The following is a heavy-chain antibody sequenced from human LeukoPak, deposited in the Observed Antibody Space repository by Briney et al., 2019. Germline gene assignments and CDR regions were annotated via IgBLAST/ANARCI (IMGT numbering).Heavy chain of an antibody. Sequence: PGGSLRLSCAASGFTVSSNYMSWVRQAPGKGLEWVSVIYSGGSTYYADSVKGRFTTSRDNSKNTLYLQMNSLRAEDTAVYYCAREVGPYDSSGSFDYWGQGTRVTVSS. CDR1: GFTVSSNY. J-gene: IGHJ4*02. D-gene: IGHD3-22*01. CDR2: IYSGGST. V-gene: IGHV3-66*02. CDR3: AREVGPYDSSGSFDY.